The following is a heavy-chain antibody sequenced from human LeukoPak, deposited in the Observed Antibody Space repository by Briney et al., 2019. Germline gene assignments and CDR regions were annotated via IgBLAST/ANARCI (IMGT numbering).Heavy chain of an antibody. Sequence: PGGSLRLSCAASGFTFSSYGMHWVRQAPGKGLEWVAVIWYDGSNKYYADSVKGRFTISRDNSKNTLYLQMNSLRAEDTAVYYCAKDQGMKPFPYYFDYWGQGTLVTVSP. CDR3: AKDQGMKPFPYYFDY. J-gene: IGHJ4*02. CDR2: IWYDGSNK. D-gene: IGHD6-13*01. V-gene: IGHV3-33*06. CDR1: GFTFSSYG.